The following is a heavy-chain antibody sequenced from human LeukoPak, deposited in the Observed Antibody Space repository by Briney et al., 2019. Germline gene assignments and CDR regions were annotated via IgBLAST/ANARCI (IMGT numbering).Heavy chain of an antibody. CDR2: INPNSGGT. D-gene: IGHD6-19*01. CDR1: GYTFTGYY. CDR3: ARERTNSSGWYYYYYGMDV. J-gene: IGHJ6*02. V-gene: IGHV1-2*06. Sequence: ASVKVSCKASGYTFTGYYMHWVRQAPGQGLEWMGRINPNSGGTNYAQKFQGRVTMTRETSISTAYMELSRLRSDDTAVYYCARERTNSSGWYYYYYGMDVWGQGTTVTVSS.